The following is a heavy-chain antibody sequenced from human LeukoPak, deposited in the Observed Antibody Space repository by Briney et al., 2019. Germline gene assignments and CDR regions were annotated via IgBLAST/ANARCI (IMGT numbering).Heavy chain of an antibody. CDR1: GFTFSSYA. CDR3: TGTYYYDSSGYGDAFDI. V-gene: IGHV3-23*01. CDR2: ISGSGGST. J-gene: IGHJ3*02. Sequence: GGSLRLSCAASGFTFSSYAMSWVRQAPGKGLEWVSAISGSGGSTYYADSVKGRFTISRDDSKNTAYLQMNSLKTEDTAVYYCTGTYYYDSSGYGDAFDIWGQGTMVTVSS. D-gene: IGHD3-22*01.